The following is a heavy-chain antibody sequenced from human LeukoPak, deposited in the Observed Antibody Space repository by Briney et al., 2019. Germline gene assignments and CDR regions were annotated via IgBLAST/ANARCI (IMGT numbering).Heavy chain of an antibody. CDR2: INPNTGDP. CDR1: GYTFTGHY. Sequence: ASVKVSCKASGYTFTGHYMHWVRQAPGQGLEWMGRINPNTGDPDYAQKFQGRVTMTRDTSISTDYMELSRLRSDDTAVYYCARDSYVPDYWGQGTLVTVPS. CDR3: ARDSYVPDY. D-gene: IGHD3-16*01. J-gene: IGHJ4*02. V-gene: IGHV1-2*06.